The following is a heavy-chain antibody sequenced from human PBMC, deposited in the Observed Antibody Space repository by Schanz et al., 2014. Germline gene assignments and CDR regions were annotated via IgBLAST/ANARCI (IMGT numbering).Heavy chain of an antibody. CDR1: TSLFSRSA. CDR3: ARGRAFDY. CDR2: MWNDGIKT. V-gene: IGHV3-30*04. Sequence: QVDLVESGGGVVQPGRSLTLSCAVSTSLFSRSAIHWVRQTPGKGLEWVAVMWNDGIKTHYADSGKGRFTISRDKSKNTVYLQMNSLRTDDAAMYCCARGRAFDYWGQGTLVTVSS. J-gene: IGHJ4*02.